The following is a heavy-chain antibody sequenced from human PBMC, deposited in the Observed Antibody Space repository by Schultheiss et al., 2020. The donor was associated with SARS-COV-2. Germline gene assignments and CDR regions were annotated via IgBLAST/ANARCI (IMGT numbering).Heavy chain of an antibody. Sequence: GGSLRLSCAASGFTVSSNYMSWVRQAPGKGLEWVSVIYSGGSTYYADSVKGRFTISRDNSKNTLYLQMNSLRAEDTAVYYCARVLGTYYDYVWWSYLDYWGQGTLVTVSS. CDR1: GFTVSSNY. CDR3: ARVLGTYYDYVWWSYLDY. V-gene: IGHV3-53*01. CDR2: IYSGGST. J-gene: IGHJ4*02. D-gene: IGHD3-16*02.